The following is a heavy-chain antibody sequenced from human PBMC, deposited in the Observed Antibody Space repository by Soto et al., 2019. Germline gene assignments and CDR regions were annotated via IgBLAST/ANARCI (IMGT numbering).Heavy chain of an antibody. CDR1: GFTFHDYA. Sequence: GGSLRLSCAASGFTFHDYAMHWVRQAPGRGLEWVSTISLNSGIIAYADSVKGRFTISRDNGKNSLYLQMNSLTVEDTALYYGAKDIGSVGLVVTGYYYYGMDVWGQGNRVTVSS. CDR2: ISLNSGII. CDR3: AKDIGSVGLVVTGYYYYGMDV. J-gene: IGHJ6*02. D-gene: IGHD3-22*01. V-gene: IGHV3-9*01.